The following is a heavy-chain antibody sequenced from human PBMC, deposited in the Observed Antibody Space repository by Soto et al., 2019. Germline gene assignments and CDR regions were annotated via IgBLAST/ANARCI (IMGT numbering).Heavy chain of an antibody. J-gene: IGHJ4*02. CDR1: GYTFTSYG. D-gene: IGHD1-1*01. CDR3: ARGRYGDY. CDR2: ISAHNGNT. Sequence: QVHLVQSGAEVKKPGASVKVSCKGSGYTFTSYGITWVRQAPGQGLEWMGWISAHNGNTDYAQKLQGRVTVTRDTSTSTAYMELRSLRSDDTVVYCCARGRYGDYWGQGALVTVSS. V-gene: IGHV1-18*01.